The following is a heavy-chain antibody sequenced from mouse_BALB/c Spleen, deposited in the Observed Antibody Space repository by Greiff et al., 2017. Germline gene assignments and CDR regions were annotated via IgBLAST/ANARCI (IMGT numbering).Heavy chain of an antibody. V-gene: IGHV1-4*02. CDR3: AREGYGNYADY. J-gene: IGHJ2*01. Sequence: QVQLKQSAAELARPGASVKMSCKASGYTFTSYTMHWVKQRPGQGLEWIGYINPSSGYTEYNQRFKDKTTLTADKSSSTAYMQLSSLTSEDSAVYYCAREGYGNYADYWGQGTTLTVSS. CDR2: INPSSGYT. CDR1: GYTFTSYT. D-gene: IGHD2-10*02.